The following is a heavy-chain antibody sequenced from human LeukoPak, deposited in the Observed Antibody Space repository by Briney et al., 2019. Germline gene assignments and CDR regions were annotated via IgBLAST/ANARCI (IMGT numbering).Heavy chain of an antibody. CDR2: INPNSGGT. J-gene: IGHJ4*02. V-gene: IGHV1-2*02. CDR1: GYTFTDYY. Sequence: GASVKVSCKASGYTFTDYYRHWVRQAPGQGLEGMGLINPNSGGTNYAQKFQGRVTMTRDTFISTAYMELSRLRSDDTAVFYCAREEVIAAAGPTLDYWGQGALVTVSS. D-gene: IGHD6-13*01. CDR3: AREEVIAAAGPTLDY.